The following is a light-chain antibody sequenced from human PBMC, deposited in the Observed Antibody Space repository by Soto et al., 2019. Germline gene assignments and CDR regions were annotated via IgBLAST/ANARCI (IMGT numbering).Light chain of an antibody. Sequence: EIVLTQSPCTLSLSPGARATLSCRASQSVSSSYLAWYQQKPGQAPRRLIYGASSRATGIPDRFSGSGSGTDFTLTISRLEPEDFAVYSCQQYNNWPLTFGGGTKVDIK. J-gene: IGKJ4*01. CDR1: QSVSSSY. V-gene: IGKV3-20*01. CDR2: GAS. CDR3: QQYNNWPLT.